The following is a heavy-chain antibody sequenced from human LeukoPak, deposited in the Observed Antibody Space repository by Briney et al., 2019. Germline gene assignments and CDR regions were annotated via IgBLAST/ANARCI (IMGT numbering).Heavy chain of an antibody. CDR2: IWYDGSNK. J-gene: IGHJ4*02. CDR3: AKDAAMVYFDC. D-gene: IGHD5-18*01. Sequence: GGSLRLSCAASGFTFSSYGMHWVRQAPGKGLEWVAVIWYDGSNKYYADSVKGRFTISRDNSKNTLYLQMNSLRAEDTAVYYCAKDAAMVYFDCWGQGTLVTVSS. CDR1: GFTFSSYG. V-gene: IGHV3-33*06.